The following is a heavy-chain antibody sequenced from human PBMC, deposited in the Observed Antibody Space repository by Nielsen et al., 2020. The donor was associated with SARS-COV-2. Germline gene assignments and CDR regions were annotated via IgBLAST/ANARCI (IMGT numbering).Heavy chain of an antibody. D-gene: IGHD3-22*01. CDR3: TRGPYYYDSSGYWFDY. V-gene: IGHV3-49*03. CDR1: GFTFGDYA. Sequence: GESLKISCTASGFTFGDYAMSWFRQAPGKGLEWVGFIRSKAYGGTTEYAASVKGRFTISRDDSKSIAYLQMNSLRTEDTAVYYCTRGPYYYDSSGYWFDYWGQGTLVTVSS. J-gene: IGHJ4*02. CDR2: IRSKAYGGTT.